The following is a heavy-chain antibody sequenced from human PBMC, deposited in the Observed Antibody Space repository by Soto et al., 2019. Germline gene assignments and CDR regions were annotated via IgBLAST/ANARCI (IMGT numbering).Heavy chain of an antibody. CDR2: ISGSGGST. J-gene: IGHJ4*02. CDR1: GFTFSSYA. V-gene: IGHV3-23*01. Sequence: LRLSCAASGFTFSSYAMSWVRQAPGKGLEWVSAISGSGGSTYYADSVKGRFTISRDNSKNTLYLQMNSLRAEDTAVYYCAKESSGYSYGFPYYFDYWGQGTLVTVSS. CDR3: AKESSGYSYGFPYYFDY. D-gene: IGHD5-18*01.